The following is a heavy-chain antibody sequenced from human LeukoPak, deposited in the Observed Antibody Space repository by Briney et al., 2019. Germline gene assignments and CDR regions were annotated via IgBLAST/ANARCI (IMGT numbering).Heavy chain of an antibody. Sequence: GGSLRLSCAASGFTLSSYVMNWVRQAPGKGLEWVAVIWYDGTNKYYADSVKGRFTISRDNSKNTLYLQMNSLRAEDTAVYYCARGRDGYNWIDYWGQGTLVTVSS. D-gene: IGHD5-24*01. CDR3: ARGRDGYNWIDY. CDR2: IWYDGTNK. V-gene: IGHV3-33*08. J-gene: IGHJ4*02. CDR1: GFTLSSYV.